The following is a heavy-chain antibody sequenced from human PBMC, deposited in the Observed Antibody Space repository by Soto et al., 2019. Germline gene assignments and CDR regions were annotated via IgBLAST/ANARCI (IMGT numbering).Heavy chain of an antibody. CDR2: IVVGSGNT. V-gene: IGHV1-58*01. CDR1: GFTFTSSA. D-gene: IGHD1-7*01. CDR3: EARSKLLQATDAFDI. J-gene: IGHJ3*02. Sequence: SVKVSCKASGFTFTSSAVQWVRQARGQRLEWIGWIVVGSGNTNYAQKFQERVTITRDMSTSTAYMELSSLRSEDTAVYYCEARSKLLQATDAFDIWGQGTMVTVSS.